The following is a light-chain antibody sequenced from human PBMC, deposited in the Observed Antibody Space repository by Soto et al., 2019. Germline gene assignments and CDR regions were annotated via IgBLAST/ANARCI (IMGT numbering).Light chain of an antibody. Sequence: QSVLTQPASVSGSPGQSITISCTGTSSDVGGYNYVSWYQHHPGKAPKLMIYEVSNRPSGVSNRFSGSKSGNTASLTISGLQAEDEADYYCSSYISGSTLEVFGTGTKVTVL. CDR2: EVS. V-gene: IGLV2-14*01. CDR1: SSDVGGYNY. CDR3: SSYISGSTLEV. J-gene: IGLJ1*01.